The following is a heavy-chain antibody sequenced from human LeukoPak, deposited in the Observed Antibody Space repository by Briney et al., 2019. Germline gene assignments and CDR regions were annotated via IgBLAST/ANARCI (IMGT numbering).Heavy chain of an antibody. D-gene: IGHD6-13*01. J-gene: IGHJ6*03. V-gene: IGHV3-48*01. Sequence: GGSLRLSCAASGFTFSSYSMNWVRQAPGKGLEWVSYISSSSSTIYYADSVKGRFTISRDNAKNSLYLQMNSLRAEDTAVYYCARDPSSWYYYYMDVWGKGTTVTISS. CDR3: ARDPSSWYYYYMDV. CDR1: GFTFSSYS. CDR2: ISSSSSTI.